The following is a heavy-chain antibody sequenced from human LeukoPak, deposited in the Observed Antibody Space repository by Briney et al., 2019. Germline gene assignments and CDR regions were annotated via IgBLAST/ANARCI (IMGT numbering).Heavy chain of an antibody. CDR3: AKAKDPQNRKYYFDY. V-gene: IGHV3-30-3*01. J-gene: IGHJ4*02. CDR2: ISYDGSNK. CDR1: GFTFSSYA. D-gene: IGHD2-15*01. Sequence: GGSLRLSCAASGFTFSSYAMHWVRQAPGKGLEWVAVISYDGSNKYYADSVKGRFTISRDNSKNTLYLQMNSLRAEDTAVYYCAKAKDPQNRKYYFDYWGQGTLVTVSS.